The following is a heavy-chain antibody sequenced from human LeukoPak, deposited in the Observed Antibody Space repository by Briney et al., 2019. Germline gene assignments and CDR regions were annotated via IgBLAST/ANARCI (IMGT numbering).Heavy chain of an antibody. CDR1: GFTFSGSA. Sequence: PGGSLKLSCAASGFTFSGSAMHWVRQASGKGLEWVGRIRSKANSYATAYAASVKGRFTISRDDSKNTAYLQMNSLRAEDTAVYYCARNFRDGYNNCFDYWGQGTLVTVSS. V-gene: IGHV3-73*01. CDR3: ARNFRDGYNNCFDY. J-gene: IGHJ4*02. D-gene: IGHD5-24*01. CDR2: IRSKANSYAT.